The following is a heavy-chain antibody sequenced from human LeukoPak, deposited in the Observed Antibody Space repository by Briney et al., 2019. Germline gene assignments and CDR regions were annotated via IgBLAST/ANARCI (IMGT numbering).Heavy chain of an antibody. J-gene: IGHJ6*03. Sequence: GASVKVSCKASGYTLSTYGISWVRQAPAQGLEWMGWISVHNGKTNYAQKFQGRVTMTTDASTSIAHMELRSLRSDDTAVYYCARCNLILVAGPQGHSYYFMDVWGKGTTVTVSS. D-gene: IGHD2-15*01. V-gene: IGHV1-18*04. CDR2: ISVHNGKT. CDR1: GYTLSTYG. CDR3: ARCNLILVAGPQGHSYYFMDV.